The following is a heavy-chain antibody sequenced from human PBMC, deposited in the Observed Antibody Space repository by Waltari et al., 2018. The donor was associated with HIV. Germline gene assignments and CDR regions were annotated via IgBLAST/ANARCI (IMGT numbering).Heavy chain of an antibody. CDR2: IRSLSYGGTS. Sequence: EVRLEESGGGVVPPGRPLRLTCVTSGFNFEEYALSWFRQAPGKGPEGVGFIRSLSYGGTSDYAASTKGRVIISRDDSQSVVHLEVASLRTDDTGVYYCVRESLPKCAAGSCYRKWGQGT. CDR1: GFNFEEYA. J-gene: IGHJ1*01. V-gene: IGHV3-49*03. D-gene: IGHD2-2*01. CDR3: VRESLPKCAAGSCYRK.